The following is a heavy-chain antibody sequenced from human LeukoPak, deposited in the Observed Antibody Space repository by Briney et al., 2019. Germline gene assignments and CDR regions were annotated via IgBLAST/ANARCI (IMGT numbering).Heavy chain of an antibody. Sequence: SDTLSLTCTLSVPPISVYYWNWLRQPPGKGLEGIGYIYYSGSTNYNPSLKSRVTISVDTSKNQFSLKLSSVTAADTAVYYCARAKAAAGIDYFDYWGQGTLVTVSS. J-gene: IGHJ4*02. CDR1: VPPISVYY. V-gene: IGHV4-59*07. CDR3: ARAKAAAGIDYFDY. D-gene: IGHD6-13*01. CDR2: IYYSGST.